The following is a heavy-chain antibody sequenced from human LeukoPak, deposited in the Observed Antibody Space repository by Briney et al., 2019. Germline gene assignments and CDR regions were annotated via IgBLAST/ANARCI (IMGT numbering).Heavy chain of an antibody. CDR3: TTVRAIKASYFDY. V-gene: IGHV3-15*01. CDR2: IKSKTDGGTT. Sequence: GGSLRLSCAASGFTFSNAWMSWVRQAPGKGLEWVGRIKSKTDGGTTDCAAPVKGRFTISRDDSKNTLYLQMNSLKTEDTAVYYCTTVRAIKASYFDYWGQGTLVTVSS. J-gene: IGHJ4*02. CDR1: GFTFSNAW.